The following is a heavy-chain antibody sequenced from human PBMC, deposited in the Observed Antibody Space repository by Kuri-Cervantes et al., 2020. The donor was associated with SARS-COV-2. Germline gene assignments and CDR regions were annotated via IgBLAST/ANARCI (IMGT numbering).Heavy chain of an antibody. D-gene: IGHD4/OR15-4a*01. CDR1: GYTFTGYY. J-gene: IGHJ4*02. Sequence: SVNVSCKASGYTFTGYYMHWVRQAPGKGLEWMGWINPNSGGTNYVQKFQGRVTKTRDTSISTAYMELRRLRSDDTDVYYCARGRLTRDYWGQGTLVTVSS. V-gene: IGHV1-2*02. CDR2: INPNSGGT. CDR3: ARGRLTRDY.